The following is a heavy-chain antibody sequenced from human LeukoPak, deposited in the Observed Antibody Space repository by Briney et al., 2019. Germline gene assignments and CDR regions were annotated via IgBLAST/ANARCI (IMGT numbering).Heavy chain of an antibody. V-gene: IGHV1-2*04. CDR3: ARVRTNTGDGMDV. J-gene: IGHJ6*02. Sequence: ASVKVSCKASGYTFTGYYMHWVRQAPGQGLEWMGWINPNSGGTNYAQKFQGWVTMTRDTSISTAYMELSRLRSDDTAVYYCARVRTNTGDGMDVWGQGTTVTVSS. CDR2: INPNSGGT. D-gene: IGHD2-8*01. CDR1: GYTFTGYY.